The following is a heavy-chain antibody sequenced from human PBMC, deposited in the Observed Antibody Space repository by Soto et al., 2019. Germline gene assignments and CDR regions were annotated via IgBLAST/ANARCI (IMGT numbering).Heavy chain of an antibody. CDR1: GFTFSSYG. D-gene: IGHD1-26*01. CDR3: AKEGWEA. Sequence: QVQLVESGGGVVQPGRSLRLSCAASGFTFSSYGMHWVRQAPGKGLEWVAVISYDGSNQYYADSVKGRFTISRDNSKNTLYLQMNSLRAEDTAVYYCAKEGWEAWGQGTLVTVSS. V-gene: IGHV3-30*18. CDR2: ISYDGSNQ. J-gene: IGHJ5*02.